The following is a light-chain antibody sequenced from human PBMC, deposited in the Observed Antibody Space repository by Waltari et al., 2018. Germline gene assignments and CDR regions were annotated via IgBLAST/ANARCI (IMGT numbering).Light chain of an antibody. CDR2: AAS. J-gene: IGKJ4*01. CDR1: QSISSY. V-gene: IGKV1-39*01. CDR3: QPSYSTPLT. Sequence: DIQMTQSPSSLSASVGDRVTITCRASQSISSYLNWYQQKPGKAPKLLIYAASSLQSGVPSRFSGSGSGTDFTRTISSLQPEDFATYYCQPSYSTPLTFGGGTKVEIK.